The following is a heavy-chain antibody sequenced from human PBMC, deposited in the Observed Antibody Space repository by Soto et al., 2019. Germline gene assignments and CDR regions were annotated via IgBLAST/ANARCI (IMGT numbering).Heavy chain of an antibody. CDR2: ISSSGSAI. CDR3: ASAGYTYGSYYYYAMDV. J-gene: IGHJ6*02. Sequence: QVQLVESGGGLVKPGGSLRLSCAASGFTFSDYYMTWIRQGPGKGLEWVSYISSSGSAIRYADSVKGRFTISRDNARNSXYLQMNSRRAEYTAVYYCASAGYTYGSYYYYAMDVWGQGTTVTVSS. D-gene: IGHD5-18*01. CDR1: GFTFSDYY. V-gene: IGHV3-11*01.